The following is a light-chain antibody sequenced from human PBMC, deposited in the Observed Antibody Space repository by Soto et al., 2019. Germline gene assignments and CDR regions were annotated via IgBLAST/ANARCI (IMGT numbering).Light chain of an antibody. V-gene: IGKV1-39*01. Sequence: DIQMTQSPSSLSASVGDRVTITCRASQSISSYLDWYQQKPGKAPKLLIYAASSLQSRVPSRFSGSGSGTDFTLTISRLQSEDFATYYCQQSYSTPSTFGEGTKLVIK. CDR1: QSISSY. CDR2: AAS. J-gene: IGKJ2*01. CDR3: QQSYSTPST.